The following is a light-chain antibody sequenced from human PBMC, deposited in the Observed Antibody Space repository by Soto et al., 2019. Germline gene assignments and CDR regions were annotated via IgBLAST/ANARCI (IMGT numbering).Light chain of an antibody. V-gene: IGKV3D-15*01. CDR1: QSVNSR. CDR2: GAS. Sequence: EIVLTQSPGTLSLSPGERATLSCRASQSVNSRLAWYQHKPGQAPRLLISGASSRATGIPDRFSGSGSGTDFTLTISSLQSEDFAVYYCQQYKNWPEFTFGPGTKVDIK. J-gene: IGKJ3*01. CDR3: QQYKNWPEFT.